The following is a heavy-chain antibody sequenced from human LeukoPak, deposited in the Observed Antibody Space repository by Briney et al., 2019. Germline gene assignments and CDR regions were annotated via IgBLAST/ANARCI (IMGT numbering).Heavy chain of an antibody. J-gene: IGHJ4*01. CDR3: ARGPHDFLSGYVDY. D-gene: IGHD3-3*01. CDR2: ISYDGSNK. Sequence: GGSLRLSCAASGFTFSSYAMHWVRQAPGKGLEWVAVISYDGSNKYYADSVKGRFTISRDNSKNTLYLQMNSLRAEDTAVYYCARGPHDFLSGYVDYWGQGTLVTGSS. V-gene: IGHV3-30-3*01. CDR1: GFTFSSYA.